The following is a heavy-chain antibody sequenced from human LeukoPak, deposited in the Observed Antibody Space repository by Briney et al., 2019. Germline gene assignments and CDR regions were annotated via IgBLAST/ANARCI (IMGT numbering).Heavy chain of an antibody. CDR3: AGDPPGTPVGFDV. V-gene: IGHV1-69*06. J-gene: IGHJ3*01. CDR2: ITPLSATP. D-gene: IGHD3-10*01. Sequence: GASAKVSRKASAGMFNTYAISWVRQAPGHGLEWMGRITPLSATPSQSQCIQGRVTITADISTNTVYLDLSSLRSEDTALYFCAGDPPGTPVGFDVWGQGTMVTVSS. CDR1: AGMFNTYA.